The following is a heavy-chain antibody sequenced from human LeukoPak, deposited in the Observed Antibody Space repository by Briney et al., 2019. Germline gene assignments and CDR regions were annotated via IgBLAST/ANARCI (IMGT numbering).Heavy chain of an antibody. J-gene: IGHJ5*02. Sequence: PGGSLRLSCAASGFTFSSYAMHWVRQAPGKGLEWVAVISYDGSNKYYADSVKGRFTISRDNSKNTLYLQMNSLRAEDTAVYYCARETPSSSSWGQGTLVTVSS. V-gene: IGHV3-30-3*01. CDR1: GFTFSSYA. CDR2: ISYDGSNK. CDR3: ARETPSSSS. D-gene: IGHD6-6*01.